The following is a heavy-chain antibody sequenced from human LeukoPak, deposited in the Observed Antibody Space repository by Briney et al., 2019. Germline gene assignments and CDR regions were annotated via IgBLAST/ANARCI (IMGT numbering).Heavy chain of an antibody. Sequence: ASVKVSCKASGYTFTGYYMHWVRQAPGQGLEWMGWINPNSGGTNYAQKFQGRVTMTRDTSISTAYMELSRLRSDDTAVYYCARVGRREQLGKNWFDPGGQGTLVTVSS. CDR2: INPNSGGT. CDR3: ARVGRREQLGKNWFDP. CDR1: GYTFTGYY. V-gene: IGHV1-2*02. J-gene: IGHJ5*02. D-gene: IGHD6-6*01.